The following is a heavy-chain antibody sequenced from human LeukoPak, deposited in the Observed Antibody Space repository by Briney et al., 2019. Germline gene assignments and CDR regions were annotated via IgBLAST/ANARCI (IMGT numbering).Heavy chain of an antibody. J-gene: IGHJ4*02. D-gene: IGHD3-3*01. CDR1: GYTFNSYG. V-gene: IGHV1-18*01. Sequence: ASVKVSCKASGYTFNSYGISWVRQAPGQGLEWMGWISAYNGDTYSSEKLQGRVTMTTDTSTSTAYMELRSLTSDDTAVYYCARDRWAPGGRSGSIDYWGQGTLVTVSS. CDR2: ISAYNGDT. CDR3: ARDRWAPGGRSGSIDY.